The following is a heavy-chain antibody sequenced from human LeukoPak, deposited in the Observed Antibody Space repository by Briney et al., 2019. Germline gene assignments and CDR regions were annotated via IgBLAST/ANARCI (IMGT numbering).Heavy chain of an antibody. CDR3: ARPNYYDSSGYYYPDKDAFDI. Sequence: GGSLRLSCAASGFTFSSYWMSWVRQAPGKGLEWVANIKQDGSEKYYVDSVKGRFTISRDNAKNSLYLQMNSLRAEDTAVYYCARPNYYDSSGYYYPDKDAFDIWGQGTMVTVSS. D-gene: IGHD3-22*01. CDR2: IKQDGSEK. CDR1: GFTFSSYW. J-gene: IGHJ3*02. V-gene: IGHV3-7*01.